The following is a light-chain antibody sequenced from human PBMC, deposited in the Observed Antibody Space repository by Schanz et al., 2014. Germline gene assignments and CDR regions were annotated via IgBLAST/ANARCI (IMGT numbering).Light chain of an antibody. CDR1: QSISSSF. CDR2: GAS. J-gene: IGKJ2*01. V-gene: IGKV3-20*01. CDR3: QQYGSTSMYT. Sequence: EIVLTQSPGTLSLSPGERATLSCRASQSISSSFLAWYQQRPGQAPRLLIYGASNRATDVPARFSGSGSGTDFTLTISRLEPEDFAVYYCQQYGSTSMYTFGQGTKLEIK.